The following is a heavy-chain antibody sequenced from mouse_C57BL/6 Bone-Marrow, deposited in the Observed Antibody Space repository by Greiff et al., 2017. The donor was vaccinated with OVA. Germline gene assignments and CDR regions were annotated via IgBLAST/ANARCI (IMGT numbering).Heavy chain of an antibody. Sequence: QVQLQQPGAELVMPGASVKLSCKASGYTFTSYWMHWVKQRPGQGLEWIGEIDPSDSYTNYNQKFKGKSTLTVDKSSSTAYMQLSSLTSEDSAVYYCARERGAAQARYYFDYWGQGTTLTVSS. J-gene: IGHJ2*01. D-gene: IGHD3-2*02. CDR2: IDPSDSYT. CDR3: ARERGAAQARYYFDY. CDR1: GYTFTSYW. V-gene: IGHV1-69*01.